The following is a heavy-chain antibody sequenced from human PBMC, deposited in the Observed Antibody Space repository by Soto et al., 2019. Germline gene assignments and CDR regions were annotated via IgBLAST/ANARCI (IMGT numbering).Heavy chain of an antibody. CDR3: ARGDNDY. J-gene: IGHJ4*02. V-gene: IGHV1-46*01. CDR2: IHPAGGHT. CDR1: GYTFTNYY. Sequence: ASVKVSWKASGYTFTNYYVQWVRQAPGQGLEWMGVIHPAGGHTTYSQKFQDRVTMTRDTFTSTIYMDLSSLRSEDTAVYYCARGDNDYWGQGTLVTVSS.